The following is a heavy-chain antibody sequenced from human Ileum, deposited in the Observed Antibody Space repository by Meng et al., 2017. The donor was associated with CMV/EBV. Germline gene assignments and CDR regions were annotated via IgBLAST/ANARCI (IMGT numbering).Heavy chain of an antibody. CDR3: ANDWGRYCGGDCYTY. V-gene: IGHV3-23*03. D-gene: IGHD2-21*01. Sequence: GESLKISCAASGFTFSSFAMSWVRQAPGRGLEWVSIISGGGTYYADSVKGRFTISRDNSKNTLYMQMNSLRAEDTAVYYCANDWGRYCGGDCYTYWGQGTLVTVSS. CDR1: GFTFSSFA. CDR2: ISGGGT. J-gene: IGHJ4*02.